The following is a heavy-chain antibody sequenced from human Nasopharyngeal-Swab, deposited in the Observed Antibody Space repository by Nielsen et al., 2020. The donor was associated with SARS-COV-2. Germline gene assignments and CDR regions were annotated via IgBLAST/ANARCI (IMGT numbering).Heavy chain of an antibody. Sequence: SETLSLTCAVYGGSFSGYYWSWIRQPPGKGLEWIGEINHSGSTNYNPSLKSRVTISVDTSKNQFSLKLGSVTAADTAVYYCARGRVPAAIDYWGQGTLVTVSS. J-gene: IGHJ4*02. V-gene: IGHV4-34*01. D-gene: IGHD2-2*01. CDR1: GGSFSGYY. CDR2: INHSGST. CDR3: ARGRVPAAIDY.